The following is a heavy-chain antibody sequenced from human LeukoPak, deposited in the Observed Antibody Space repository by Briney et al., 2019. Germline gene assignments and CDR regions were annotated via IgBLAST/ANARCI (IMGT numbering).Heavy chain of an antibody. CDR3: ARSSGSLVWFDP. V-gene: IGHV4-59*01. CDR1: GDSISSYY. J-gene: IGHJ5*02. Sequence: SETLSLTCTVSGDSISSYYWSWIRQPPGKGLEWIGYIYYSGYTNYNPSLKSRVTISMDTSKNQFSLKLSSVTAADTAVYYCARSSGSLVWFDPWGQGTLVTVSS. D-gene: IGHD2-8*02. CDR2: IYYSGYT.